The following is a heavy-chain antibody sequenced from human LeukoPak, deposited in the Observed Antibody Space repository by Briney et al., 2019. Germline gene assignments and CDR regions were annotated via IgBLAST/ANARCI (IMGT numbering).Heavy chain of an antibody. J-gene: IGHJ4*02. CDR1: GFTVSSNY. Sequence: GGSLRLSCAASGFTVSSNYMSWVRQAPGKGLEWVSVIYSGGSTYYADYVKGRFTISRDDSKNTLYLQMNSLRAEDTAVYYCARGPYGSGSYWVDYWGQGTLVTVSS. D-gene: IGHD3-10*01. V-gene: IGHV3-53*01. CDR2: IYSGGST. CDR3: ARGPYGSGSYWVDY.